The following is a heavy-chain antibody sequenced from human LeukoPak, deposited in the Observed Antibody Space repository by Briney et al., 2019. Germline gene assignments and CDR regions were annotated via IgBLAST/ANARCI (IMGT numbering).Heavy chain of an antibody. CDR1: GYSIRSGYH. CDR3: ARRTYFYDSSGYYFDY. Sequence: SETLSLTCSVSGYSIRSGYHWGWIRQPPGRGLEWIGNIYRSGSTYYNSSLKSRVTISVDTSKNQFSLKLSSVTAADTAVYYCARRTYFYDSSGYYFDYWGQGTLVTVSS. J-gene: IGHJ4*02. CDR2: IYRSGST. D-gene: IGHD3-22*01. V-gene: IGHV4-38-2*02.